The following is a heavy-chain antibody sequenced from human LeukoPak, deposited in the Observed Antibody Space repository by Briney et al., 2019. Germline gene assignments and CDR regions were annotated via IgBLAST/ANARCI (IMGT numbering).Heavy chain of an antibody. V-gene: IGHV3-30*04. J-gene: IGHJ6*04. Sequence: PGGSLRLSCAASGFTFSSYAMHWVRQAPGKGLEWVAVISYDGSNKYYADSVKGRLTISRDNSKNTLYLQMNSLRAEDTAVYYCARVLTGYTNYYYYYGMDVWGKGTTVTVSS. CDR1: GFTFSSYA. CDR3: ARVLTGYTNYYYYYGMDV. CDR2: ISYDGSNK. D-gene: IGHD3-9*01.